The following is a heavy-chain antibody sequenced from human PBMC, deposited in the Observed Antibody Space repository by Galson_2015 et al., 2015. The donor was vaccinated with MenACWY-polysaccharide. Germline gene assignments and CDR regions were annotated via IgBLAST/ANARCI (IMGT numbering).Heavy chain of an antibody. CDR2: IRSSGTNT. V-gene: IGHV3-23*01. J-gene: IGHJ5*02. CDR3: AKDSTDVGSVEGRFDP. Sequence: SLRLSCAASGFTFRSYAMSWVRQAPGKGLEWVSAIRSSGTNTYYADSVKGRFTISRDNSKNTLYLQMNSLRAEDTAVYYCAKDSTDVGSVEGRFDPWGQGTLVTVSS. CDR1: GFTFRSYA. D-gene: IGHD3-10*01.